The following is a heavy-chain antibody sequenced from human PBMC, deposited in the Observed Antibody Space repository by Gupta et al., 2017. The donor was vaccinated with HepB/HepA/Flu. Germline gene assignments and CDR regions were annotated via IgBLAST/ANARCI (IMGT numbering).Heavy chain of an antibody. Sequence: VRQAPGKGLEWVGFIRSKAYGGTTEYAASVKGRVTISRDDSKSIAYLQMNSLKTEETAVYYCTRVGDSIAADAPKDAFDIWGQGTMVTVSS. CDR2: IRSKAYGGTT. D-gene: IGHD6-13*01. J-gene: IGHJ3*02. CDR3: TRVGDSIAADAPKDAFDI. V-gene: IGHV3-49*02.